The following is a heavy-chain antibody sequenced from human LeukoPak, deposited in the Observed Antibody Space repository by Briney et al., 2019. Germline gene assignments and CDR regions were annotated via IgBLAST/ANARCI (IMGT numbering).Heavy chain of an antibody. Sequence: TGGSLRHSCSAHGLNLSYYAIGWVRQAPGKGLGWVSAISGSGGSTYYADSVKGRFTISRDNSKNTLYLKMNSLRAEDTAVYYCATGLYSGYGHWGQGTLVTVSS. CDR1: GLNLSYYA. V-gene: IGHV3-23*01. CDR2: ISGSGGST. J-gene: IGHJ4*02. D-gene: IGHD5-12*01. CDR3: ATGLYSGYGH.